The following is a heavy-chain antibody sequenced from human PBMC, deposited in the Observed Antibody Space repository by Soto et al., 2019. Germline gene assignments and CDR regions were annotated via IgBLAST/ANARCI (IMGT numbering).Heavy chain of an antibody. CDR2: INPSSGGA. V-gene: IGHV1-2*04. J-gene: IGHJ6*02. CDR3: ARDAAMGDYYHYGMDV. D-gene: IGHD5-18*01. Sequence: ASVKDSFKDTGYTFTGYYLHWVRQAPGQGLEWMGWINPSSGGANIAQKFQGWVTMTRDTSIDTAYMEMTRLRSDDTAVYYCARDAAMGDYYHYGMDVWGQGTPVTVSS. CDR1: GYTFTGYY.